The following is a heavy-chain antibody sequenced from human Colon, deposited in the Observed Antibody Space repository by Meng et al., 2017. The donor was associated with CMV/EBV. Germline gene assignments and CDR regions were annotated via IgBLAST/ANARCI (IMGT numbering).Heavy chain of an antibody. J-gene: IGHJ4*02. CDR3: AKVADYADFVMEY. CDR2: IRNDRSYE. D-gene: IGHD4-17*01. Sequence: GPLVGSGGGVVQPGGSLRLSCAASGFTFSSYGMHWVRQAPGKGLEWVTFIRNDRSYEYYADSVQGRFTVSRDNSKNTMYLQMNSLGGDDTAVYYCAKVADYADFVMEYWGQGTLVTVSS. V-gene: IGHV3-30*02. CDR1: GFTFSSYG.